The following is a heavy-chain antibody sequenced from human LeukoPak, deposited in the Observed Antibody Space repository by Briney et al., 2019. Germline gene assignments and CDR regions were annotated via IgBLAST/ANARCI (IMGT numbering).Heavy chain of an antibody. Sequence: GESLKISCRGSGYSFTSYWIGWVRQMPGKGLEGMGIIYPGDSDTRYSPSFQGQVTISADKSINPAYLQWSSLTASDTAMYYCASSVSQTRFDYWGQGTQVTASS. CDR2: IYPGDSDT. J-gene: IGHJ4*02. V-gene: IGHV5-51*01. CDR1: GYSFTSYW. CDR3: ASSVSQTRFDY. D-gene: IGHD1/OR15-1a*01.